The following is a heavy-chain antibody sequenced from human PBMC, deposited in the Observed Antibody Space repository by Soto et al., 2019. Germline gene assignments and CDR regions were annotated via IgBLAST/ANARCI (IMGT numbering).Heavy chain of an antibody. Sequence: GGSLRLSCAASGFTFSDHYMDWVRQAPGKGLEWVGRTRNKANSYTTEYTASVKGRFTISRDDSKNSLYLQMNSLKTEDTAVNYCANGTPDPRIGYTVTTPIRYYYYYMDVWGKGTTVTVSS. V-gene: IGHV3-72*01. CDR3: ANGTPDPRIGYTVTTPIRYYYYYMDV. J-gene: IGHJ6*03. CDR2: TRNKANSYTT. CDR1: GFTFSDHY. D-gene: IGHD4-4*01.